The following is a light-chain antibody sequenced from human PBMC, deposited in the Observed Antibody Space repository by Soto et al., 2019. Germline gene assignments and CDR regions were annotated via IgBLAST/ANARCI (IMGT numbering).Light chain of an antibody. V-gene: IGKV3-11*01. CDR2: DSS. J-gene: IGKJ1*01. CDR3: QQRSNWPRGT. CDR1: QRVSSS. Sequence: VLTQAPATLSLSPGERATLSWSASQRVSSSLTWYQQKPGQAPRLLINDSSNRATGIPARFSGSGSGTDFTLTISSLEPEDFAVYYCQQRSNWPRGTFGQGTKVDIK.